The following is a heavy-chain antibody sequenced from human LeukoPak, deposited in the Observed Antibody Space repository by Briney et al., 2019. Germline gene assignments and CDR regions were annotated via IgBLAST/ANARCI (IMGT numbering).Heavy chain of an antibody. CDR3: AREPRYSGYLSYAGFDY. V-gene: IGHV1-69*13. CDR2: IIPIFGTA. D-gene: IGHD5-12*01. CDR1: GYTFTSYA. Sequence: ASVKVSCKASGYTFTSYAMNWVRQAPGQGLEWMGGIIPIFGTANYAQKFQGRVTITADESTSTAYMELSSLRSEDTAVYYCAREPRYSGYLSYAGFDYWGQGTLVTVSS. J-gene: IGHJ4*02.